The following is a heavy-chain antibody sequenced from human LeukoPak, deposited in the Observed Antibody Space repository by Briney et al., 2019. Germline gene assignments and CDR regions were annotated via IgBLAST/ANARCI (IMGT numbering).Heavy chain of an antibody. CDR1: GYTFTDYY. J-gene: IGHJ4*02. CDR2: INPNNGAT. CDR3: ARPRIVSHGYYYGH. V-gene: IGHV1-2*02. D-gene: IGHD3-22*01. Sequence: ASVKVSCKASGYTFTDYYLHWVRQAPGQGLEWMGWINPNNGATNYAQKFLGRVTMTTDTSTNTVYMDLSWLTSDDTAVYYCARPRIVSHGYYYGHWGEGTLVTVP.